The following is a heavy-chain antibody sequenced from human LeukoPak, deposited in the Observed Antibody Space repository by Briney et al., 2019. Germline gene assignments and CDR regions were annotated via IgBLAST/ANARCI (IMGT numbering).Heavy chain of an antibody. CDR1: GYTFTGYN. J-gene: IGHJ3*02. V-gene: IGHV1-2*04. CDR2: INPNSGGT. D-gene: IGHD5-18*01. CDR3: ARGGDTAMAFGI. Sequence: ASVKVSCKASGYTFTGYNMHWVRHAPGQGLEWMGWINPNSGGTNNAQKFQGWVTMTRDTSTSTAYMELSRLRSDDTAVYYCARGGDTAMAFGIWGQGTMVTVSS.